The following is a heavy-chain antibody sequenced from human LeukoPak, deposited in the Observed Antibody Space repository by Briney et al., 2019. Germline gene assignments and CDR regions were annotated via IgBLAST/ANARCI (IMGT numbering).Heavy chain of an antibody. CDR1: GFTFNNFA. CDR3: ALTSGSYYPFRY. Sequence: GGSLRLSCAASGFTFNNFAMSWVRQAPGKGLEWVAVISYDGSNKYYADSVKGRFTISRDNSKNTLYLQMNSLRAEDTAVYFCALTSGSYYPFRYWGQGTLVTVSS. J-gene: IGHJ4*02. V-gene: IGHV3-30*03. CDR2: ISYDGSNK. D-gene: IGHD3-10*01.